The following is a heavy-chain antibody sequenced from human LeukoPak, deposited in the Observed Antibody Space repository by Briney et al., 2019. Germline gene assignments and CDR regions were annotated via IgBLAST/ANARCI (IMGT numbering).Heavy chain of an antibody. D-gene: IGHD2-2*01. CDR3: ARAPGIVVVPAARRRWFDP. J-gene: IGHJ5*02. CDR1: GGSFSGYY. Sequence: SETLSLTCAVYGGSFSGYYWSWIRQPPGKGLEWIGEINHSGSTNYNPSLKSRVTISVDTSKNQFSLKLSSVTAADTAVYYCARAPGIVVVPAARRRWFDPWGQGTLVTVSS. V-gene: IGHV4-34*01. CDR2: INHSGST.